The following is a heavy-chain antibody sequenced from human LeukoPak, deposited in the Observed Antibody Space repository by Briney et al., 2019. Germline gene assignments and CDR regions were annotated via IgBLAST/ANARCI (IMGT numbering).Heavy chain of an antibody. J-gene: IGHJ6*02. D-gene: IGHD2-2*01. CDR1: GFTFSSYA. Sequence: PGGSLTLSRAASGFTFSSYAMSWVRQAPGKGLEWVSAISGSGGNTYDADSVRGRFTISRDNSKNTLYLQMNNLRAEDTAVYYCAKAVGNFRGYYYYGMDVWGQGTTVTVSS. CDR3: AKAVGNFRGYYYYGMDV. CDR2: ISGSGGNT. V-gene: IGHV3-23*01.